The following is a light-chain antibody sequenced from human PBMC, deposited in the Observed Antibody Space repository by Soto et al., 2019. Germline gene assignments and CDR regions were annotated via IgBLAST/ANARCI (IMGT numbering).Light chain of an antibody. Sequence: QAVVTQPPSASGTPGQRVTISCSGSSSNIVSNYVSWYQQLPGTAPKLLISRNNQRPSGVPDRFSGSKSGTSASRGISGLRSEDEADDYCAEWDDSLRVHVVFGGGTTLTVL. CDR3: AEWDDSLRVHVV. CDR2: RNN. V-gene: IGLV1-47*01. CDR1: SSNIVSNY. J-gene: IGLJ2*01.